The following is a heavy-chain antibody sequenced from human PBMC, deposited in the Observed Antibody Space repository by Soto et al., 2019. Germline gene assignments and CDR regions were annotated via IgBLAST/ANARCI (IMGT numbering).Heavy chain of an antibody. CDR2: INHSGST. CDR3: ARGLYYYGSGSPGGWFDP. V-gene: IGHV4-34*01. Sequence: QVQLQQWGAGLLKPSETLSLTCAVYGGSFSGYYWSWIRQPPGKGLEWIGEINHSGSTNYNPSLMCRVTISVYTSKNQFSLKMSSVTAADTAVYYCARGLYYYGSGSPGGWFDPWGQGTLVTVSS. J-gene: IGHJ5*02. D-gene: IGHD3-10*01. CDR1: GGSFSGYY.